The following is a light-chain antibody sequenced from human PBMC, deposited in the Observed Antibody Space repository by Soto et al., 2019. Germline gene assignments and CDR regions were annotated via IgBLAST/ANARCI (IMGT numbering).Light chain of an antibody. CDR3: TSYISSSSPYDV. CDR2: DVS. V-gene: IGLV2-14*01. J-gene: IGLJ1*01. Sequence: QSALTQPASVSGSPGQSIAISCTGTSSDVGGYNFVSWYQQHPGKAPKLMIFDVSNRPSGVSNRFSGSKSGNTASLTISGLQAEDEAEYDCTSYISSSSPYDVFGTGTKVTVL. CDR1: SSDVGGYNF.